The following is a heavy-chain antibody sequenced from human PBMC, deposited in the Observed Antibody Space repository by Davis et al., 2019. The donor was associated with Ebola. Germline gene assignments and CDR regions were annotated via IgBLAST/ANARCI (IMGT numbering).Heavy chain of an antibody. Sequence: ASVKVSCKASGYTFTGYYMHWVRQAPGQGLEWMGWISPTTDGTKSAQRFQGRVTMTRDTSLTTAYMELSSLRFDDTAVYYCARESCSSTSCYTGWFDPWGQGTLVTVSS. V-gene: IGHV1-2*02. CDR3: ARESCSSTSCYTGWFDP. D-gene: IGHD2-2*02. CDR2: ISPTTDGT. J-gene: IGHJ5*02. CDR1: GYTFTGYY.